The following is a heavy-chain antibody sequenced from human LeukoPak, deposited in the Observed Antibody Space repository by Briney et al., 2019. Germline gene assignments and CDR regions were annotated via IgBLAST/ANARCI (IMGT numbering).Heavy chain of an antibody. CDR1: GYTFTGYY. J-gene: IGHJ3*02. D-gene: IGHD3-22*01. V-gene: IGHV1-2*02. Sequence: ASVKVSCKASGYTFTGYYMHWVRQAPGQGLEWMGWINPNSGGTNYAQKFQGRVTMTRDTSISTAYMELSRLRSDDTAVYYCATPTAVNYYDSSGLDAFDIWGQGTMVTVSS. CDR2: INPNSGGT. CDR3: ATPTAVNYYDSSGLDAFDI.